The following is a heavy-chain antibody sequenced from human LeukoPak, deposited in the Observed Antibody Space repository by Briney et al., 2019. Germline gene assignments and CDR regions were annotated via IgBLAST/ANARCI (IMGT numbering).Heavy chain of an antibody. CDR3: AREEKGYSSPFDY. CDR1: GYTFTGYY. V-gene: IGHV1-2*02. Sequence: ASVKVSCKASGYTFTGYYMHWVRQAPGQGLEWMGWINPNSGDTNYAQKFQGRVTMTRDTSISTAYMELSSLRSDDTAVYYCAREEKGYSSPFDYWGQGTLVTVSS. CDR2: INPNSGDT. D-gene: IGHD5-12*01. J-gene: IGHJ4*02.